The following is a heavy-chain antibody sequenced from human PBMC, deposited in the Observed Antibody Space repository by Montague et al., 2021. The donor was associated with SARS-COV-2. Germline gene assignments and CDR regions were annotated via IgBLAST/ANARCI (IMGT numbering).Heavy chain of an antibody. D-gene: IGHD5-12*01. J-gene: IGHJ4*02. CDR3: ARRVYTGTDYFDY. CDR2: VYHSDYT. V-gene: IGHV4-38-2*01. CDR1: GFSISSGFY. Sequence: SETLSLTCSVSGFSISSGFYWAWIRQSPGKVPEFIGTVYHSDYTHYNPSLKGRVTVVIDTSKNQFSLTVTSVTAADTAVYCCARRVYTGTDYFDYWGQGTLVTVSS.